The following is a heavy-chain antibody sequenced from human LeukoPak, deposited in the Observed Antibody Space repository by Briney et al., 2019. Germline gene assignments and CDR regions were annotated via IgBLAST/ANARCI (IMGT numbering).Heavy chain of an antibody. CDR3: AKVGIAGPSRGGGYLDY. V-gene: IGHV3-23*01. CDR1: GFTFSNYA. J-gene: IGHJ4*02. D-gene: IGHD6-13*01. CDR2: ISGSGDST. Sequence: GGSLRLSCAASGFTFSNYAMTWVRQAPGMGLEWVPSISGSGDSTYYADSVKGRFTISRDNSKNTLYLQMDSLRVEDTVIYYCAKVGIAGPSRGGGYLDYWGQGTPVTVSS.